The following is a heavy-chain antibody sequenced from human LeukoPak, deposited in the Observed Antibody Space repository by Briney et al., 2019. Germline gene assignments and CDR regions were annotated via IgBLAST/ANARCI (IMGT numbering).Heavy chain of an antibody. CDR3: ARTIYYGDYHHAY. V-gene: IGHV4-4*07. Sequence: SETLSLTCTVSGGSISSYYWSWIRHPAGKGLVWIGRIYTSGTTHYNPSLKSRVTMSVDTSKNQFSLKLSSVTAADTAVYYCARTIYYGDYHHAYWGQGTLVTVSS. CDR1: GGSISSYY. J-gene: IGHJ4*02. D-gene: IGHD4-17*01. CDR2: IYTSGTT.